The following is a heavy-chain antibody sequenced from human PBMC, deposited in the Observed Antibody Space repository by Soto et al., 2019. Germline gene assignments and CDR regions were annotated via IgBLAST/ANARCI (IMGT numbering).Heavy chain of an antibody. CDR3: ARPSHSSGFDY. CDR2: IYYSGST. CDR1: GGSLSSSSYY. D-gene: IGHD6-19*01. J-gene: IGHJ4*02. Sequence: LETLSLTCTVSGGSLSSSSYYWGWIRQPPGKGLEWIGSIYYSGSTYYNPSLKSRVTISVDTSKNQFSLKLSSVTAADTAVYYCARPSHSSGFDYWGQGTLVTVSS. V-gene: IGHV4-39*01.